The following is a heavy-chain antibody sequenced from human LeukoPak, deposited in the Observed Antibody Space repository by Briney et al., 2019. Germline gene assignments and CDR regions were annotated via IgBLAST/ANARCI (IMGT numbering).Heavy chain of an antibody. CDR2: ISAYNGNT. CDR1: GYTFTSYG. J-gene: IGHJ4*02. Sequence: SVKVSCKASGYTFTSYGISWVRQAPGQGLEWMGWISAYNGNTSYAQKLQGRVTMTTDTSTSTAYMELRSLRSDDTAVYYCARFYCSSTSCRFDYWGQGTLVTVSS. CDR3: ARFYCSSTSCRFDY. D-gene: IGHD2-2*01. V-gene: IGHV1-18*01.